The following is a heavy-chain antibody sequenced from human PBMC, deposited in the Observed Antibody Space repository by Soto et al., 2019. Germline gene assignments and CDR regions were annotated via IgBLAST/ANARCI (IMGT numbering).Heavy chain of an antibody. V-gene: IGHV1-3*01. J-gene: IGHJ6*03. D-gene: IGHD5-12*01. CDR2: INAGNGNT. CDR1: GYTFTSYA. CDR3: ARDREATSYYYYYYMDV. Sequence: ASVKVSCKASGYTFTSYAMRWVRQAPGQRLEWMGWINAGNGNTKYSQKFQGRVTITRDTSASTAYMELSSLRSEDTAVYYCARDREATSYYYYYYMDVWGKGTTVTVSS.